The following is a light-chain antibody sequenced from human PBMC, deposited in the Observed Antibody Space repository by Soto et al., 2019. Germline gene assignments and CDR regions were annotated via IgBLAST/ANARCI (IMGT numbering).Light chain of an antibody. CDR3: QQCGPSLRYT. CDR2: GTS. J-gene: IGKJ2*01. CDR1: QAVTGNY. Sequence: EVVLTQSPDTLSLSPGKTATLSCRASQAVTGNYLAWYQQKSGQAPRLLIYGTSNRATGIPDRFSGSGSGTDFTLTISRLEPEDFAVYYCQQCGPSLRYTFGQGTKLEIK. V-gene: IGKV3-20*01.